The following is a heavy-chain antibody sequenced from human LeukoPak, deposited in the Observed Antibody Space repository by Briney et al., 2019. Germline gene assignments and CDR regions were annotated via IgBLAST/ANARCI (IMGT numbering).Heavy chain of an antibody. D-gene: IGHD3-3*01. CDR2: INPNSGGT. CDR1: GYTFTGYY. J-gene: IGHJ4*02. Sequence: ASVKVSCKASGYTFTGYYMHWVRQAPGQGLEWMGWINPNSGGTNYAQKFQGRVTMTRDTSISTAYMELSRLRSDETAVYYCARSRVLRFLEWLLDSIDYWGQGTLVTVSS. V-gene: IGHV1-2*02. CDR3: ARSRVLRFLEWLLDSIDY.